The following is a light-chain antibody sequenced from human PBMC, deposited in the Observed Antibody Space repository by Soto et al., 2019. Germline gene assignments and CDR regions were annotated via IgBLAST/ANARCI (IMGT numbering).Light chain of an antibody. J-gene: IGKJ1*01. V-gene: IGKV1-39*01. CDR2: AAS. Sequence: DIQMTQSPSSLSASVGDRVTITCRASQSISTYLNWYQQNPGKAPKLLIYAASSLRSGVPSRFSGSGSGTDFTLTISSLQPEDFATYYCQQTYSNRCTFGQGTKVEIK. CDR1: QSISTY. CDR3: QQTYSNRCT.